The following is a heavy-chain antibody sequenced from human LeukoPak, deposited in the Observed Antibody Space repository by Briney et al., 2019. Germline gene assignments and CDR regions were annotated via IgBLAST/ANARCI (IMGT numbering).Heavy chain of an antibody. CDR2: ISGSGGST. CDR1: GCTFSSYA. CDR3: AKSVIQLWFYFDY. Sequence: GGSLRLSCAASGCTFSSYAMSWVRQAPGKGLGWVSAISGSGGSTYYADSVKGRFTISRDNSKNTLYLQMNSLRAEDTAVYYCAKSVIQLWFYFDYWGQGTLVTVSS. J-gene: IGHJ4*02. V-gene: IGHV3-23*01. D-gene: IGHD5-18*01.